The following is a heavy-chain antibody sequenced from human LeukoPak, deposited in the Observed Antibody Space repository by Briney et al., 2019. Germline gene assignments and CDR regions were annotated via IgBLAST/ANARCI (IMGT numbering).Heavy chain of an antibody. Sequence: ASVKVSCKASGYTFTSYDINWVRQATGQGLEWMGWMNPNSGNTGYAQKFQGRVTMTRNTSISTAYMELSSLRSEDTAVYYCARGGDIVVVPAADFDYWGQGTLVTVSP. CDR3: ARGGDIVVVPAADFDY. CDR2: MNPNSGNT. V-gene: IGHV1-8*01. J-gene: IGHJ4*02. D-gene: IGHD2-2*01. CDR1: GYTFTSYD.